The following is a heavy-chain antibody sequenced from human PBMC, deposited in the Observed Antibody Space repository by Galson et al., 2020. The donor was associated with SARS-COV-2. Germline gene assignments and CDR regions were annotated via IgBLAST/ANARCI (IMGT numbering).Heavy chain of an antibody. CDR3: ARPAAGMVMTKVHAFDI. J-gene: IGHJ3*02. D-gene: IGHD2-21*02. CDR1: GFTFSKYY. Sequence: PGGSLRLSCTVSGFTFSKYYMSWIRQAPGKGPEWLSYISLSVNYIDYAESVRGRFTISRDNAKNLLFLQMNSLRVEDTAVYYCARPAAGMVMTKVHAFDIWGQGTMVTVSS. V-gene: IGHV3-11*06. CDR2: ISLSVNYI.